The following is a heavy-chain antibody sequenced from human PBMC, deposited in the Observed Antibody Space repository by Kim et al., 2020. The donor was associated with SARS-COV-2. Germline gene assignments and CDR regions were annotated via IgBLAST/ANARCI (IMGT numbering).Heavy chain of an antibody. CDR3: AKAGYCSSTSCYNDY. D-gene: IGHD2-2*02. V-gene: IGHV3-30*02. J-gene: IGHJ4*02. Sequence: DSVKSRFTISRDNSKNTLYLQMNSLRAEDTAVYYCAKAGYCSSTSCYNDYWGQGTLVTVSS.